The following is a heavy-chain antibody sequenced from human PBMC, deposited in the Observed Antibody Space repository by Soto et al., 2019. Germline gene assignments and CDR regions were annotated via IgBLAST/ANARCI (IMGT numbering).Heavy chain of an antibody. CDR3: ARDRCGDCYSCDY. CDR2: IWHDGSKK. D-gene: IGHD2-21*02. J-gene: IGHJ4*02. CDR1: GFTFSSYG. Sequence: PGGSLRLSCAASGFTFSSYGMHWVRQAPGKGLEWVAVIWHDGSKKYYADSVKGRFTISRDNSKNTVYLQMNSLRAEDTAVNYCARDRCGDCYSCDYWGQGTLVTVSS. V-gene: IGHV3-33*01.